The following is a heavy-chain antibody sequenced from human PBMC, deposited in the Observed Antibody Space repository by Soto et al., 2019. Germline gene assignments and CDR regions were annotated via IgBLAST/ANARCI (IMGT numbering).Heavy chain of an antibody. V-gene: IGHV3-30*18. Sequence: QVQLVESGGGVVQPGRSLRLSCAASGFTFSSYGLNWVRQAPGKGLEWVAVISYDGSNKYYADSVKGRFTISRDKSKNTLYLQMNSLRAEDTAVYYCAKDRGRIFDYWGQGTLVTVSS. CDR1: GFTFSSYG. CDR2: ISYDGSNK. CDR3: AKDRGRIFDY. J-gene: IGHJ4*02.